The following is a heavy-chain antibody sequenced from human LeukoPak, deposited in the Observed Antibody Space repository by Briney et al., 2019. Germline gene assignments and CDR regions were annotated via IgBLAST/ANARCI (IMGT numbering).Heavy chain of an antibody. CDR2: ISWNSGSI. J-gene: IGHJ4*02. CDR1: GFTFDDYA. V-gene: IGHV3-9*01. D-gene: IGHD6-19*01. CDR3: AKAPSGWYGATKFDY. Sequence: GRSLRLSCAASGFTFDDYAMHWVRQAPGKGLEWVSGISWNSGSIGYADSVKGRSTISRDNAKNSLYLQMNSLRAEDTALYYCAKAPSGWYGATKFDYWGQGTLVTVSS.